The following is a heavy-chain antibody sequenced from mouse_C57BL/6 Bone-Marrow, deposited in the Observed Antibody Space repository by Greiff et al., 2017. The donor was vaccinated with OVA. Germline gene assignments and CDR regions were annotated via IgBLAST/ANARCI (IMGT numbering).Heavy chain of an antibody. D-gene: IGHD1-1*01. J-gene: IGHJ1*03. CDR1: GYAFSSSW. CDR3: ATLYYGSSYWYFDV. V-gene: IGHV1-82*01. Sequence: QVQLKESGPELVKPGASVKISCKASGYAFSSSWMNWVKQRPGKGLEWIGRIYPGDGDTNYNGKFKGKATLTADKSSSTAYMQLSSLTSEDSAVYFCATLYYGSSYWYFDVWGTGTTVTVSS. CDR2: IYPGDGDT.